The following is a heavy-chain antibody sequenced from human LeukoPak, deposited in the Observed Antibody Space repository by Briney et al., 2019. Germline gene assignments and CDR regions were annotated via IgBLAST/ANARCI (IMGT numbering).Heavy chain of an antibody. J-gene: IGHJ4*02. Sequence: GGSLRLSCAASGFTFSSYAMHWVRQAPGKGLEWVAVISYDGSNKYYADSVKGRFTISRDNSKNTLYLQMNGLRAEDTAVYYCARGQYYYDSSGYYRYWGQGTLVTVSS. CDR1: GFTFSSYA. V-gene: IGHV3-30-3*01. D-gene: IGHD3-22*01. CDR2: ISYDGSNK. CDR3: ARGQYYYDSSGYYRY.